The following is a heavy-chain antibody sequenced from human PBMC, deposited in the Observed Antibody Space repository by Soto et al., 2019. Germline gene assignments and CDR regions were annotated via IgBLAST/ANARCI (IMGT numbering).Heavy chain of an antibody. J-gene: IGHJ6*02. V-gene: IGHV1-69*01. CDR3: AKVRYSSPMGYYYGMDV. Sequence: QAQLEQSGGEVKKPGSSVKVSCKASRVAFSKFIVTWVRQAPGLGLEWVGGIIPIFGTANYAQKFQGRVTINADESTSTSSMEVNNLRSEDTAVYYCAKVRYSSPMGYYYGMDVWGQGTTVTVSS. CDR2: IIPIFGTA. D-gene: IGHD2-2*01. CDR1: RVAFSKFI.